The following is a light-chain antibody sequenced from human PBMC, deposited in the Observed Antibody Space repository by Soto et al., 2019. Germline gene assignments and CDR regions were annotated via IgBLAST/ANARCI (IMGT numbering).Light chain of an antibody. CDR1: QTVSSSY. CDR2: DAS. CDR3: QQYSTSPT. V-gene: IGKV3D-20*01. J-gene: IGKJ4*01. Sequence: EIVLTQSPATLSLSPGERATISCGASQTVSSSYFAWYKKKPGLAPRLLIYDASIRATGIPDRFSGSEYGTVFIITSSRLEPEYFAVYYCQQYSTSPTFGGGTKVEIK.